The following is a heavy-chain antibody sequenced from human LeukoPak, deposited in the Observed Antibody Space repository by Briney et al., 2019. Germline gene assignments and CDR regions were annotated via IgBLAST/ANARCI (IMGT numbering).Heavy chain of an antibody. J-gene: IGHJ4*02. Sequence: PSETLSLTCAVYGGSFSGYYWSWIRQPPGKGLEWIGEINHSGSTNYNPSLKSRVTISVDTSKNQFSLKLSSVTAADTVVYYCARGRWAVAAYFDYWGQGTLVTVSS. CDR3: ARGRWAVAAYFDY. D-gene: IGHD6-19*01. V-gene: IGHV4-34*01. CDR2: INHSGST. CDR1: GGSFSGYY.